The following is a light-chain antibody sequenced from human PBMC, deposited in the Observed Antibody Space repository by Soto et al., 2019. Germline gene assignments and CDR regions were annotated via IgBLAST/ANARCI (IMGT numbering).Light chain of an antibody. CDR3: QQSYSTPKT. J-gene: IGKJ4*01. Sequence: DIQMTQSPSSLSASVGDRVTITCRASQXISSXLNWYQQKPGKAPKLLIYAASSLQSGVPSRFSGSGSGTDFTLTISSLXPXDFATYYCQQSYSTPKTFGGGTKVEIK. V-gene: IGKV1-39*01. CDR2: AAS. CDR1: QXISSX.